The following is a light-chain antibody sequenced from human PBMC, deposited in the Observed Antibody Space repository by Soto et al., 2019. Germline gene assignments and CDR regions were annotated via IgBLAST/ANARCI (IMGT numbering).Light chain of an antibody. Sequence: IQLTQSPSSLSASVGYIVTITCRASQGISSYLAWYQQKPGKAPKLRIYAASTLQTGVPSRFSGSGSGTDFTLTISSLQPEDFATYYCQQLNTYPLTFGGGTKVDIK. CDR2: AAS. V-gene: IGKV1-9*01. J-gene: IGKJ4*01. CDR3: QQLNTYPLT. CDR1: QGISSY.